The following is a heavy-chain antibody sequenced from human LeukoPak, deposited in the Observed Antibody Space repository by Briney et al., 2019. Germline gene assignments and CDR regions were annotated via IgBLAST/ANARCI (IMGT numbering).Heavy chain of an antibody. D-gene: IGHD4-17*01. V-gene: IGHV1-18*01. Sequence: ASGKLSFNASGYTFTIYGNIRVRQAPGQGLEWMGLISVYNGNKNYAQKVQGRVTMNTDKSTSTAYMEVRSLRSDDTAVYYCERDISCGESVFFDYWGQGTLVTVSS. CDR2: ISVYNGNK. J-gene: IGHJ4*02. CDR1: GYTFTIYG. CDR3: ERDISCGESVFFDY.